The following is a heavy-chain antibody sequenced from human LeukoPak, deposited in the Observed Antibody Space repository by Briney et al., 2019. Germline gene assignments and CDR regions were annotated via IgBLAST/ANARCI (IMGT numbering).Heavy chain of an antibody. CDR1: GFTFSNYS. J-gene: IGHJ3*01. V-gene: IGHV3-21*01. Sequence: GFLRLSCAASGFTFSNYSMNWVRQAPGKGLEWVSSISSSSSYIYYADSVKGRFTISRDNSKNSLYLQMNSLRAEDTAVYYCARDYYDILTGYFPNWGQGTMVTVSS. CDR2: ISSSSSYI. D-gene: IGHD3-9*01. CDR3: ARDYYDILTGYFPN.